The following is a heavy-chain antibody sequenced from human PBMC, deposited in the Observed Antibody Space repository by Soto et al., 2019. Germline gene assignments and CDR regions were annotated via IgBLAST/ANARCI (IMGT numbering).Heavy chain of an antibody. CDR1: GGSISSGDYY. J-gene: IGHJ4*02. CDR3: ARGGSGDIVVVAAIDY. CDR2: IFYSGST. D-gene: IGHD2-15*01. V-gene: IGHV4-31*03. Sequence: QVQLQESGPGLVKPSQTLSLTCSVSGGSISSGDYYWSWVRQHPGKGMEWIGYIFYSGSTYYNQSLKSRVTISVDTSQNPCSLKLSSVSAADTAVYYCARGGSGDIVVVAAIDYWGQGTLVTVSS.